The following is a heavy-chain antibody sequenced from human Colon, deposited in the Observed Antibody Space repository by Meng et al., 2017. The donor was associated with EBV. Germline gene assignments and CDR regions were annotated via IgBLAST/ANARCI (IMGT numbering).Heavy chain of an antibody. CDR3: AKVRDISSDSSSYYDY. V-gene: IGHV1-2*02. Sequence: AEWKKPGASVKVSCKASGYTFTGYYLHWVRQAPGQGLEWMGWINPNSGGTNYAQKFQGRVTMTRDTSISTAYMELSRLRSDDTAIYYCAKVRDISSDSSSYYDYWGQGTLVTVSS. CDR1: GYTFTGYY. D-gene: IGHD3-22*01. J-gene: IGHJ4*02. CDR2: INPNSGGT.